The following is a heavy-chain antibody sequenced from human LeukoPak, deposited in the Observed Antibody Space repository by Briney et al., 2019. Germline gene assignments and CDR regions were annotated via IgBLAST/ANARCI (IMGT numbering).Heavy chain of an antibody. CDR3: ARAYSSGWYRWFDP. J-gene: IGHJ5*02. CDR2: MNPNSGNT. Sequence: ASVKVSCKASGYTFTSYDINWVRQATGQGLEWMGWMNPNSGNTGYAQKFQGRVTMTRNTSISTAYMELSSLRPEDTAVYYCARAYSSGWYRWFDPWGQGTLVTVSS. V-gene: IGHV1-8*01. D-gene: IGHD6-19*01. CDR1: GYTFTSYD.